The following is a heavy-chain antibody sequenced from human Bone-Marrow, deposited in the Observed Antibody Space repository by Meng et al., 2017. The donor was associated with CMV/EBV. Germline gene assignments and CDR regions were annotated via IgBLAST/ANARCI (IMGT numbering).Heavy chain of an antibody. D-gene: IGHD2-15*01. CDR2: ISSSSSYI. CDR1: GFPFSSYS. V-gene: IGHV3-21*01. J-gene: IGHJ5*02. Sequence: GGSLRLPCAASGFPFSSYSMNWVRQAPGKGLEWVSSISSSSSYIYYADSVKGRFTISRDNAKNSLYLQMNSLRAEDTAVYYCARDADCSGGSCYSEVFDPWGQGTLVTVSS. CDR3: ARDADCSGGSCYSEVFDP.